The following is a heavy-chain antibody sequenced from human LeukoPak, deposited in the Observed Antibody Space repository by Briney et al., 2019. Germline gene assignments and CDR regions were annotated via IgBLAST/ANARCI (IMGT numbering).Heavy chain of an antibody. D-gene: IGHD2-2*02. CDR1: GYTFTNYD. CDR2: MNPNSGNT. J-gene: IGHJ5*02. CDR3: ARETSYCSSTSCYSWSDP. Sequence: ASVKVSCKASGYTFTNYDIHWVRQASGQGLEWMGWMNPNSGNTGYAQKFLGRVTMTRNTSISTAYMELSSLRSEDTAVYYCARETSYCSSTSCYSWSDPWGQGTLVTVSS. V-gene: IGHV1-8*01.